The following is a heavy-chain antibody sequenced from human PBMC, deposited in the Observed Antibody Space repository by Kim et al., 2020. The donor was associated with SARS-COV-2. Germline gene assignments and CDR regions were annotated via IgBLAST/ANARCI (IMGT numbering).Heavy chain of an antibody. Sequence: ASVKVSCKASGYTFTNNAISWVRQAPGQGLEWMGWINTDTGNPTYAQAFTRRFVISVDTSVTTAYLQISSLEAEDTALYYCARVIWENERYSDYWGQGTL. V-gene: IGHV7-4-1*02. D-gene: IGHD3-16*02. CDR3: ARVIWENERYSDY. CDR1: GYTFTNNA. CDR2: INTDTGNP. J-gene: IGHJ4*02.